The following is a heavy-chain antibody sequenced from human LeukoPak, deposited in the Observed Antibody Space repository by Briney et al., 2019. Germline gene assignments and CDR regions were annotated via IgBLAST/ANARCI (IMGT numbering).Heavy chain of an antibody. CDR3: AKDQGYSADDFYF. Sequence: GGSLRLSCAASGFTFSSYAMSWVRQAPGKGLEWVSAVSGSGDNTYYADAVKGRFTISRDNSKNTIYLQMNSLGAEDTAVYYCAKDQGYSADDFYFWGQGVLVTVSS. D-gene: IGHD5-12*01. CDR1: GFTFSSYA. J-gene: IGHJ4*02. V-gene: IGHV3-23*01. CDR2: VSGSGDNT.